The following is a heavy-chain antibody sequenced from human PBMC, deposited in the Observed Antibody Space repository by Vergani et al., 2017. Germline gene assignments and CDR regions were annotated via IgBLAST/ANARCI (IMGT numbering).Heavy chain of an antibody. CDR2: ISGSAGST. D-gene: IGHD5-12*01. CDR3: AKANPRNSGYDYLYYYHAMDV. J-gene: IGHJ6*04. Sequence: EVQLLESGGDLVQPGGSLILSCAASGFTFNHYAMNWVRQAPGKGLEWVSGISGSAGSTYYAGSVKGRFTISRDSSKNTLYLQMNSLSAGDTAVYYCAKANPRNSGYDYLYYYHAMDVWGKGTTVTVSS. CDR1: GFTFNHYA. V-gene: IGHV3-23*01.